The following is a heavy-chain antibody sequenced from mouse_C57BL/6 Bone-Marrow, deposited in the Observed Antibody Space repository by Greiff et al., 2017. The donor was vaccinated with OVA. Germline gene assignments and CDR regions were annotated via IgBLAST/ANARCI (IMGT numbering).Heavy chain of an antibody. Sequence: VQLQQSGPGLAKPSQTLSLTCSVTGYSITSDYWNWIRKFPGNKLEYMGYISYSGSTYYNPSLKSRISITRDTYKNQYYLQLHSVTTEDTATYYCAREHGSSYGWYFDVWGTGTTVTVSS. CDR2: ISYSGST. CDR3: AREHGSSYGWYFDV. CDR1: GYSITSDY. V-gene: IGHV3-8*01. D-gene: IGHD1-1*01. J-gene: IGHJ1*03.